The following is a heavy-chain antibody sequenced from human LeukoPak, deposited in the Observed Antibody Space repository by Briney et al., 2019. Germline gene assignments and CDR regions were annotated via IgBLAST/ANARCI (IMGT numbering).Heavy chain of an antibody. V-gene: IGHV4-4*07. CDR3: ARDLYYYDSSGQSPSFDY. J-gene: IGHJ4*02. CDR1: GGSISSYY. Sequence: PSGTLSLTCTVSGGSISSYYWSWIRQPAGKGLEWIGRIYTSGSTNYNPSLKSRVTMSVDTSKNQFSLKLSSVTAADTAVYYCARDLYYYDSSGQSPSFDYWGQGTLVTVSS. D-gene: IGHD3-22*01. CDR2: IYTSGST.